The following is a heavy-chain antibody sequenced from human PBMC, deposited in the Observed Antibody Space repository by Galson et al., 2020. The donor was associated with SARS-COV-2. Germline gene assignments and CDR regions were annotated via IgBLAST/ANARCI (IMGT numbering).Heavy chain of an antibody. Sequence: SVKVPCKASGFTFTSSSVQWVRQARAQRLEWIGWIVVGSGNTNYAQKSQERVTITRDMSTSTAYMELSSLGSDDTAVYYCAAPYCSGGSCYDAVDGWGQGTMVTVSS. D-gene: IGHD2-15*01. CDR3: AAPYCSGGSCYDAVDG. CDR1: GFTFTSSS. CDR2: IVVGSGNT. J-gene: IGHJ3*01. V-gene: IGHV1-58*01.